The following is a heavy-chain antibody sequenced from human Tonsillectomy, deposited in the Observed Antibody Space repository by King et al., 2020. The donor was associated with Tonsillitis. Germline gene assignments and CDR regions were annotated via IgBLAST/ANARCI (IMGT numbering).Heavy chain of an antibody. CDR3: GRDCSSPSCYSDY. V-gene: IGHV1-18*04. Sequence: VQLVESGAEVKKPGASVKVSCKASGYTFTSYGITWVRQAPGQGLEWMGRISAYDGNTDYAQQLQDRLTLATDTSTSKAYMELRSLRSDDTAVYFCGRDCSSPSCYSDYWGQGTLVTVSS. J-gene: IGHJ4*02. CDR2: ISAYDGNT. D-gene: IGHD2-2*01. CDR1: GYTFTSYG.